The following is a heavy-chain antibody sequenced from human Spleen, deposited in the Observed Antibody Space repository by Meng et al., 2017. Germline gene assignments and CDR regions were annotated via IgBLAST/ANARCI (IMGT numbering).Heavy chain of an antibody. Sequence: GGSLRLSCATSGFIFSTYSMYWVRQVPGKGLECVSSMSSSGSYIYYADSVKGPFTISRDNAKNSLYLQMNSLRAEDTAVYYCATDGVLRYFYWGQGTLVTVSS. J-gene: IGHJ4*02. D-gene: IGHD3-9*01. V-gene: IGHV3-21*01. CDR1: GFIFSTYS. CDR3: ATDGVLRYFY. CDR2: MSSSGSYI.